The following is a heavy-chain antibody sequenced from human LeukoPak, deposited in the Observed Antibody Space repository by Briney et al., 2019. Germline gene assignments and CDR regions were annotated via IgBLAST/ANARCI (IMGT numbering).Heavy chain of an antibody. Sequence: QTGGSLRLSCAASGFTFSSYGMSWVRQAPGKGLEWVSAISGGGGSTYYADSVKGRFTISRDNSKNTLYLQMNSLRAEDTAVYYCAKDRNYYDSSGYYYGDYWGQGTLVIVSS. CDR1: GFTFSSYG. V-gene: IGHV3-23*01. CDR2: ISGGGGST. J-gene: IGHJ4*02. D-gene: IGHD3-22*01. CDR3: AKDRNYYDSSGYYYGDY.